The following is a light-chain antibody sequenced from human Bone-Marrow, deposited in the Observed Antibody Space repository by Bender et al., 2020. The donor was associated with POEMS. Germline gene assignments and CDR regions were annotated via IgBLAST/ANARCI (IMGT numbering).Light chain of an antibody. Sequence: QSVLTQPPSVSAAPGQRVTISCSGTSFNIGNNYISWYQHLPGTARKLLIYEDNRRPSGIPDRFSGSKSGTSATLGITGLQTGDEGDYYCETWDSRLSAGLFGGGTKLTV. J-gene: IGLJ3*02. CDR2: EDN. CDR1: SFNIGNNY. CDR3: ETWDSRLSAGL. V-gene: IGLV1-51*02.